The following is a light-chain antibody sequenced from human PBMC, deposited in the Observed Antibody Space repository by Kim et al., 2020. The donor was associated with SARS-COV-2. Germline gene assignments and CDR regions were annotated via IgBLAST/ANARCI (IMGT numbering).Light chain of an antibody. Sequence: EIVMTQSPATLSVSPGERATLSCRASQSVSSNLTWYQQKPAQAPGLLIYGASTRATGIRARFSGSGSGTEFTLTISSLQSEDFAVYYYQQYNNWLTFGGGTKVDIK. CDR3: QQYNNWLT. CDR2: GAS. J-gene: IGKJ4*01. V-gene: IGKV3-15*01. CDR1: QSVSSN.